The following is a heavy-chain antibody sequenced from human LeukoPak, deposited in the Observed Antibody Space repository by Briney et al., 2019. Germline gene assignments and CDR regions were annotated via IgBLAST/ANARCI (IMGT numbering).Heavy chain of an antibody. CDR1: GFTFSSHW. Sequence: GVSLRLSCAASGFTFSSHWRDWLRQAPGKGLAGVSRTNSDGRNRDYADSVKGRFTISRDNAKNTVYLQMNSLRAEDTAVYYCVRAGAGLDYWGQGTLVTVSS. CDR2: TNSDGRNR. V-gene: IGHV3-74*01. CDR3: VRAGAGLDY. D-gene: IGHD1-1*01. J-gene: IGHJ4*02.